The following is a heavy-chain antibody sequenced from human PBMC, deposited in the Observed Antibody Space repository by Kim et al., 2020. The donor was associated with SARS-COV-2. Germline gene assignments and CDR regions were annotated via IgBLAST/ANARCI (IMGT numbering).Heavy chain of an antibody. V-gene: IGHV4-39*01. Sequence: FTPSLKSRFTISVDTSRNQFSLKLSSVTAADTAIYYCATTLGYTSGWFDYWGRGTLVTVSS. CDR3: ATTLGYTSGWFDY. J-gene: IGHJ4*02. D-gene: IGHD6-19*01.